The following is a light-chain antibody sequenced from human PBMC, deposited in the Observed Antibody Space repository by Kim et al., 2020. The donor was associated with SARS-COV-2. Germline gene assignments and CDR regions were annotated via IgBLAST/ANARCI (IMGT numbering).Light chain of an antibody. V-gene: IGLV2-14*04. Sequence: GQSITNSCTGTSSDVGGYNYVSWYQQNPGKAPKLMIYDVSNRPSGVSNRFSGSKSGNTASLTISGLQAEDEADYYCSSYTSSSTSRFGTGTKVTVL. CDR3: SSYTSSSTSR. J-gene: IGLJ1*01. CDR2: DVS. CDR1: SSDVGGYNY.